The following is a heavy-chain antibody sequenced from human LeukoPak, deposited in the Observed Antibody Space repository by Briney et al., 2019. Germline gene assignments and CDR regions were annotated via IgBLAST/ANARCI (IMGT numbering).Heavy chain of an antibody. Sequence: GGSLRLSCAASGFTFSSYAMSWVRQAPGKGLEWVANIKQDGSEKYYVDSVKGRFTISRDNAKNSLYLQMNSLRAEDTAVYYCARGGLQYMYYFDYWGQGTLVTVSS. CDR1: GFTFSSYA. V-gene: IGHV3-7*01. CDR2: IKQDGSEK. J-gene: IGHJ4*02. D-gene: IGHD5-24*01. CDR3: ARGGLQYMYYFDY.